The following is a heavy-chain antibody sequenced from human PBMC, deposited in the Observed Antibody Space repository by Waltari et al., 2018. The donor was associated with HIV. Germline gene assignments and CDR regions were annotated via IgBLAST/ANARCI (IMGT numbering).Heavy chain of an antibody. CDR1: GFFFHDYA. D-gene: IGHD4-17*01. Sequence: EVQLVESGGGLVQPGRSLRPSCAAAGFFFHDYAMHWVRQAPGKGLEWVSGISWNSGTIYYADSVRGRFTISRDNAKNSLYLQMNSLRAEDTAFYYCAKGGTVTTDYFNYWGQGTLVTVSS. CDR3: AKGGTVTTDYFNY. J-gene: IGHJ4*02. V-gene: IGHV3-9*01. CDR2: ISWNSGTI.